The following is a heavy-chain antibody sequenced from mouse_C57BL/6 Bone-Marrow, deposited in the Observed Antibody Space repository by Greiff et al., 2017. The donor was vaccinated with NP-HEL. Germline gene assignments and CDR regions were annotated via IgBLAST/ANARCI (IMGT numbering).Heavy chain of an antibody. CDR1: GTSLSTFGMG. Sequence: QVTLNVSGPGILQPSQTLSLTCSFPGTSLSTFGMGVGWIRQPSGKGLEWLALILWVDVTYFNPALKSRLTISEDTSKSQVFLEIADVDTADTATYYCARIAEPLYYFDCWGQGTTLTVSS. D-gene: IGHD6-1*01. V-gene: IGHV8-8*01. CDR3: ARIAEPLYYFDC. CDR2: ILWVDVT. J-gene: IGHJ2*01.